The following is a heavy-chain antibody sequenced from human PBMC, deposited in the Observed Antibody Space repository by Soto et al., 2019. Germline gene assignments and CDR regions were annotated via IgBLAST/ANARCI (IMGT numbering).Heavy chain of an antibody. D-gene: IGHD1-26*01. V-gene: IGHV1-69*01. CDR3: AKGQRWEPRDLLYYYGMDV. CDR2: IIPIFGTA. CDR1: GGTFSSYA. J-gene: IGHJ6*02. Sequence: QVQLVQSGAEVKKPGSSVKVSCKASGGTFSSYAISWVRQAPGQGLEWMGGIIPIFGTANYAQKFQGRVTITADESTSTAYMELSSLRSEDTAVYYCAKGQRWEPRDLLYYYGMDVWGQGTTATVSS.